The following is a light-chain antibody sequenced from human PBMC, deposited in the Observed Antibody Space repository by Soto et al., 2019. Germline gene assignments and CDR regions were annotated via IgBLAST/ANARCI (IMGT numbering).Light chain of an antibody. CDR3: QQYGSSLYT. Sequence: EIVLTQSPGTLSLSPGERATLSCRASQSVSSSYLAWYQQKPGQAPRLLIYGASSRATGIPDRFSGSGSGTDFTLTISRLEPEDFAVYYCQQYGSSLYTFGQGNKLDIK. CDR2: GAS. CDR1: QSVSSSY. J-gene: IGKJ2*01. V-gene: IGKV3-20*01.